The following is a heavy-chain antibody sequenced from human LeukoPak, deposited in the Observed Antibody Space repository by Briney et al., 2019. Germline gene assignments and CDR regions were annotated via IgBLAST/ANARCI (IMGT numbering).Heavy chain of an antibody. J-gene: IGHJ5*02. CDR3: ARDGYSSSWYSLNWFDP. Sequence: GGSLRLSCAASGFTFSSYSMNWVRQAPGKGLEWVSSISSSSSYIYYADSVKGRFTISRDNSKNTLYLQMNSLRAEDTAVYYCARDGYSSSWYSLNWFDPWGQGTLVTVSS. CDR2: ISSSSSYI. CDR1: GFTFSSYS. V-gene: IGHV3-21*01. D-gene: IGHD6-13*01.